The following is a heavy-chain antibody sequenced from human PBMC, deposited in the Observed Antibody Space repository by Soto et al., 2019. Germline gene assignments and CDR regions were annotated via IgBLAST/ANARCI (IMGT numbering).Heavy chain of an antibody. D-gene: IGHD6-19*01. CDR3: ATTTYSSDWYPTDPGY. Sequence: SETLSLTCVVSGGSLSSYYWSWIRQPPGKGLEWIGYIYYSGSTNYNPSLKSRVTISVDTSKNTLYLQMNNLRADDTAVYYCATTTYSSDWYPTDPGYWGQGTLVTVSS. CDR2: IYYSGST. CDR1: GGSLSSYY. V-gene: IGHV4-59*08. J-gene: IGHJ4*02.